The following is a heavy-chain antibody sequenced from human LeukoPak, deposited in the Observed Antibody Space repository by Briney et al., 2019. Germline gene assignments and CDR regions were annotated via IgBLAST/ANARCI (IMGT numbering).Heavy chain of an antibody. D-gene: IGHD6-19*01. CDR1: GGSVSSDSYY. V-gene: IGHV4-61*01. CDR3: ARARYSSRGGWFDP. CDR2: IYYTGTT. J-gene: IGHJ5*02. Sequence: SETLSLTCTVSGGSVSSDSYYWSWIRQPPGKGLEWIGYIYYTGTTNYNPSLKSRVTISVDTSKNQFSLKVISVTAADTAVYHCARARYSSRGGWFDPWGQGTLVTVSS.